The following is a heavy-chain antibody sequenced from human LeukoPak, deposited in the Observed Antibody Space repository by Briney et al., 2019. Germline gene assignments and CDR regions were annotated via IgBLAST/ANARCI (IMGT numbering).Heavy chain of an antibody. J-gene: IGHJ4*02. CDR1: GFTFSSYG. D-gene: IGHD6-6*01. CDR3: AKDPWAARQTAYYFDY. Sequence: GGSLRLSCAASGFTFSSYGMHWVRQAPGKGLEWVAVISYDGSNKYYADSVKGRFTISRDNSKNTLYLQMNSLRAEDTAVYCCAKDPWAARQTAYYFDYWGQGTLVTVSS. V-gene: IGHV3-30*18. CDR2: ISYDGSNK.